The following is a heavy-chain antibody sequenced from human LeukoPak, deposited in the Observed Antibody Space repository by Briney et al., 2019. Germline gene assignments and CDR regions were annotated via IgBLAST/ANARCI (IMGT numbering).Heavy chain of an antibody. CDR1: GGSISSYD. Sequence: SETQSLTCTVSGGSISSYDWSWIRRPGGRGGEGVGRIYTSGSTNYNPSLKSPVTMSVDTSKNQFSLKLSSVTAADTAVYYCARDRSTRYGAWIDYWGQGTLVTVSS. CDR3: ARDRSTRYGAWIDY. J-gene: IGHJ4*02. D-gene: IGHD4-17*01. CDR2: IYTSGST. V-gene: IGHV4-4*07.